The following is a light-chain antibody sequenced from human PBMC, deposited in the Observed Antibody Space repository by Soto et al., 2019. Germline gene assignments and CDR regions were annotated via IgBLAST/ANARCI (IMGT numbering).Light chain of an antibody. CDR1: QSISSW. V-gene: IGKV1-5*01. J-gene: IGKJ1*01. Sequence: DIQMTQSPSTLSASVGYRFTITCRASQSISSWLAWYQHRPGEGPKLLIHDASSLESGVPSRFSGSGSATEFSLTIRSLESGDSGTYHCQQYATYAPSTFGQGTKGDIK. CDR2: DAS. CDR3: QQYATYAPST.